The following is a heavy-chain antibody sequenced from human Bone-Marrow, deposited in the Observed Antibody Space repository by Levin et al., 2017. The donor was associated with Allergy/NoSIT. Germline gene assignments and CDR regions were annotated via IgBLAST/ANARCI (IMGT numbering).Heavy chain of an antibody. CDR1: GFTFSSYA. Sequence: SCAASGFTFSSYAMSWVRQAPGKGLEWVSAISGSGGSTYYADSVKGRFTISRDNSKNTLYLQMNSLRAEDTAVYYCAKERYCSSTSCYGGFDYWGQGTLVTVSS. V-gene: IGHV3-23*01. J-gene: IGHJ4*02. CDR2: ISGSGGST. CDR3: AKERYCSSTSCYGGFDY. D-gene: IGHD2-2*01.